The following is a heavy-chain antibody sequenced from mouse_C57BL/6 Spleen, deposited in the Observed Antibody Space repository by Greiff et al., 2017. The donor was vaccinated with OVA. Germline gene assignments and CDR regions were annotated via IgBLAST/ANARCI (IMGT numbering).Heavy chain of an antibody. CDR2: IRSKSNNYAT. Sequence: EVQLVESGGGLVQPKGSLKLSCAASGFSFNTYAMNWVRQAPGKGLEWVARIRSKSNNYATYYADSVKDRFTISRDDSESMLYLQMNNLKTEDTAMYYCVRHPAQYYAMDYWGQGTSVTVSS. D-gene: IGHD3-2*02. V-gene: IGHV10-1*01. CDR3: VRHPAQYYAMDY. CDR1: GFSFNTYA. J-gene: IGHJ4*01.